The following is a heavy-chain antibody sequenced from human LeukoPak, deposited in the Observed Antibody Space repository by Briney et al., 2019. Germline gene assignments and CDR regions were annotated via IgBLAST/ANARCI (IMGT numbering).Heavy chain of an antibody. CDR1: GFTISSYW. V-gene: IGHV3-74*01. Sequence: PGGSLRLSCAASGFTISSYWMHWVRQAPGKGLVWVSRINRVDSTTRYADSVKGRFTISKDNAKNTLYLQMNSLRAEDTAVYYCAKDRYYDSSGYSSRSYYYYYGMDVWGQGTTVTVSS. J-gene: IGHJ6*02. CDR2: INRVDSTT. D-gene: IGHD3-22*01. CDR3: AKDRYYDSSGYSSRSYYYYYGMDV.